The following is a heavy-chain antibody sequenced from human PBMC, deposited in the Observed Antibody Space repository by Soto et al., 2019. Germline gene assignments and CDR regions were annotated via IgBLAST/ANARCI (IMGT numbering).Heavy chain of an antibody. V-gene: IGHV4-59*01. D-gene: IGHD3-10*01. J-gene: IGHJ6*02. CDR3: ARDRGYYYYYGMDV. CDR2: IYYSGST. CDR1: GGSISSYY. Sequence: SETLSLTCTVSGGSISSYYLSWIRQPPGKGLEWIGYIYYSGSTNYNPSLKSRVTISVDTSKNQFSLKLSSVTAADTAVYYCARDRGYYYYYGMDVWGQGTTVTVSS.